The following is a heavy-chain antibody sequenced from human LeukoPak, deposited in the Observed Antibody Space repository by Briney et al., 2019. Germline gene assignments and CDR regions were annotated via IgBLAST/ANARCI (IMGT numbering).Heavy chain of an antibody. CDR3: ARESVYGRRFDP. CDR2: INAGNGNT. V-gene: IGHV1-3*01. Sequence: GASVKVSCKAPGYTFTSCAVHWVRQAPGQRLEWMGWINAGNGNTKYSQKFQGRVTITRDTSASTVYMELSSLRSEDTAVYYCARESVYGRRFDPWGQGTLVTVSS. D-gene: IGHD2-8*01. J-gene: IGHJ5*02. CDR1: GYTFTSCA.